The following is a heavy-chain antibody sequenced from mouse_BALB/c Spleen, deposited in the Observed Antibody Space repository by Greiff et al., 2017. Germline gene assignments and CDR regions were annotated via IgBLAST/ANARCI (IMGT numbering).Heavy chain of an antibody. J-gene: IGHJ1*01. CDR1: GYTFTSYV. CDR3: ARELPYWYFDV. Sequence: EVQLQQSGPELVKPGASVKMSCKASGYTFTSYVMHWVKQKPGQCLEWIGYINPYNDGTKYNEKFKGKATLTSDKSSSTAYMELSSLTSEDSAVYYCARELPYWYFDVWGAGTTVTVSS. D-gene: IGHD1-1*01. CDR2: INPYNDGT. V-gene: IGHV1-14*01.